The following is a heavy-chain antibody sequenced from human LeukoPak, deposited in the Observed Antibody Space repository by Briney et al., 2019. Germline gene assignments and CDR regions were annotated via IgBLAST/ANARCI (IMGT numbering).Heavy chain of an antibody. CDR2: IYYSGST. D-gene: IGHD5-12*01. CDR3: ASHVRLRSHSDAFDI. Sequence: SETLSLTCTVSGGSISSGDYYWSWIRQPPGKGLEWIGYIYYSGSTYYNPSLKSRVTISVDTSKNHFSLKLSSVTAADTAVYYCASHVRLRSHSDAFDIWGQGTMVTVSS. CDR1: GGSISSGDYY. V-gene: IGHV4-30-4*01. J-gene: IGHJ3*02.